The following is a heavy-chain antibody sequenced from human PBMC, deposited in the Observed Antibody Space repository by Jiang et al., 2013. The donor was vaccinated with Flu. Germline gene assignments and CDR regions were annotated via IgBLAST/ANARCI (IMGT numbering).Heavy chain of an antibody. D-gene: IGHD1-26*01. CDR2: IDWDDDK. J-gene: IGHJ5*02. CDR3: ARIRRGTYYEKWFQP. CDR1: GFSLSTSGMC. Sequence: KPTQTLTLTCTVSGFSLSTSGMCVSWIRQPPGKALEWLALIDWDDDKYYNTSLRTRLTISKDTSKNQVVLTMTNMDPVDTATYYCARIRRGTYYEKWFQPWGQGTLVTVSS. V-gene: IGHV2-70*01.